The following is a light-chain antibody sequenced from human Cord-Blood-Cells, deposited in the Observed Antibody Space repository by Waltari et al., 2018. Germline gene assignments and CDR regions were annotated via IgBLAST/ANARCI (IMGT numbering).Light chain of an antibody. CDR1: QSVSSSY. Sequence: EFVLTNSPRTLSWSPAERASLSCRASQSVSSSYLAWYQQKPGQAPRLLIDGASSRATGIPDRFSGSGSGTDFTLTISRLEPEDFAVYYCQQYGSSPPITFGQGTRLEIK. J-gene: IGKJ5*01. CDR3: QQYGSSPPIT. V-gene: IGKV3-20*01. CDR2: GAS.